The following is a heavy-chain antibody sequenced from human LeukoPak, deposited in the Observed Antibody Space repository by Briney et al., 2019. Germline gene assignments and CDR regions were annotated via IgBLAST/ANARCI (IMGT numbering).Heavy chain of an antibody. CDR1: GFSFSGYS. Sequence: PGGSLRLSCAGSGFSFSGYSMNWVRQAPGKGLECVSTITSSSSYIYYSDSVKGRFTISRDNAKNSLYLQMNSLRAKDTAVYYCARLYDDYTNGHFDSWGQGTLVTVSS. D-gene: IGHD4-11*01. CDR3: ARLYDDYTNGHFDS. J-gene: IGHJ4*02. V-gene: IGHV3-21*01. CDR2: ITSSSSYI.